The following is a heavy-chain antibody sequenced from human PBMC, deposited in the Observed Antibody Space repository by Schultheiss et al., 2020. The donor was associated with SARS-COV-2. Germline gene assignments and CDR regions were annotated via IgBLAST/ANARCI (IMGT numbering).Heavy chain of an antibody. D-gene: IGHD5-12*01. CDR2: IYPGDSNT. CDR1: GYTFTNYW. J-gene: IGHJ4*02. Sequence: GESLKISCKGSGYTFTNYWIAWVRQMPGKGLEWMGIIYPGDSNTRYSPSFQGQVTISADRSISTAYLQWSSLKASDTAMYYCARHGIVATISQGDYWGQGTLVTVSS. CDR3: ARHGIVATISQGDY. V-gene: IGHV5-51*01.